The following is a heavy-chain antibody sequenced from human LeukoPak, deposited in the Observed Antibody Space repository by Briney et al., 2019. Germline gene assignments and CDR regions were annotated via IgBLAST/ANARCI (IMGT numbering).Heavy chain of an antibody. CDR1: GFTFSSYA. J-gene: IGHJ4*02. D-gene: IGHD6-19*01. Sequence: GGSLRLSCAASGFTFSSYAMNWVRQAPGKALEWVSVIGNSGYNTYYADSVKGRFTISRDSSKNTLYLQVSSLRAEDTAVYYCATGYTSGTRIDYWGQGTLVSVSS. V-gene: IGHV3-23*01. CDR3: ATGYTSGTRIDY. CDR2: IGNSGYNT.